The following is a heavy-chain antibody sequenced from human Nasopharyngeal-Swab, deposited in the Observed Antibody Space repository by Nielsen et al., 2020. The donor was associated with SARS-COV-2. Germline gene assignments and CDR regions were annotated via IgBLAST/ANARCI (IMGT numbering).Heavy chain of an antibody. Sequence: GESLKISCAASGFTFSDYYMSWIRQAPGKGLEWVSYISSSGSTIYYADSVKGRFTISRDNAKNSLYLQMNSLRAEDTAVYYCVRESPTGTTIWGQGTLVTVSS. D-gene: IGHD1-1*01. V-gene: IGHV3-11*04. CDR1: GFTFSDYY. CDR2: ISSSGSTI. J-gene: IGHJ4*02. CDR3: VRESPTGTTI.